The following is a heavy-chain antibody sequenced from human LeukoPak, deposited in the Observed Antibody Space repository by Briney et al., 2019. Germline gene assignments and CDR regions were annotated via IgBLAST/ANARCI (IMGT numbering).Heavy chain of an antibody. Sequence: PGGSLRLSRAASGFPFSTYAMTWVRQAPGRGLEWLSYIGYASSPIFYAESVKGRFTISRDNAKNSPYLQMNSLRDEDTAVYYCASAGGTSLSRWFDHWGQGILVTVSS. CDR3: ASAGGTSLSRWFDH. J-gene: IGHJ5*02. V-gene: IGHV3-48*02. CDR1: GFPFSTYA. D-gene: IGHD1-1*01. CDR2: IGYASSPI.